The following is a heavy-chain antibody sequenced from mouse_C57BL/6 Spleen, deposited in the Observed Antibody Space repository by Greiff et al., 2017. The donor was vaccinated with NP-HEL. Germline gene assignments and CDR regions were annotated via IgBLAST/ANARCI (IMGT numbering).Heavy chain of an antibody. CDR3: SRALYNGNYEGADYAMGY. D-gene: IGHD2-1*01. CDR2: ISYSGST. Sequence: EVHLVESGPGMVKPSQSLSLTCTVTGYSITSGYDWHWIRHFPGNKLEWMGYISYSGSTNYNPSLKSRISITHDTSNNHFCLKMNSVTTEDTATYYCSRALYNGNYEGADYAMGYWGQGTSVTVSS. J-gene: IGHJ4*01. CDR1: GYSITSGYD. V-gene: IGHV3-1*01.